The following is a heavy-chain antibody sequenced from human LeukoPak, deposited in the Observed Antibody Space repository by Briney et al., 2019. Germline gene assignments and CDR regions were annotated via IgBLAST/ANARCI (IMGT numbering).Heavy chain of an antibody. J-gene: IGHJ6*02. CDR1: GFTFSSYA. V-gene: IGHV3-23*01. CDR3: ANGRGDYAPGMDV. Sequence: GGSLGLSCAASGFTFSSYAMSWVRRAPGKGLEWVSAISGSGGSTYYADSVKGRFTISRDNSKNTLYLQMNSLRAEDTAVYYCANGRGDYAPGMDVWGQGTTVTVSS. D-gene: IGHD4-17*01. CDR2: ISGSGGST.